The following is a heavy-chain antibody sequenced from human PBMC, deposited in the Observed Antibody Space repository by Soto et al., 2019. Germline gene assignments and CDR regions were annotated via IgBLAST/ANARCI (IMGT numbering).Heavy chain of an antibody. CDR1: GFTFSSYA. CDR2: ISGSGGST. V-gene: IGHV3-23*01. Sequence: GGSLRLSCAASGFTFSSYAMSWVRQAPGKGLEWVSAISGSGGSTYYADSVKGRFTNSRDKSKDTRYLQMNCLRAEDTAVYDCAKDSLRYFDWLLPHAFYYYFYMDVWGKGTTVTVSS. D-gene: IGHD3-9*01. J-gene: IGHJ6*03. CDR3: AKDSLRYFDWLLPHAFYYYFYMDV.